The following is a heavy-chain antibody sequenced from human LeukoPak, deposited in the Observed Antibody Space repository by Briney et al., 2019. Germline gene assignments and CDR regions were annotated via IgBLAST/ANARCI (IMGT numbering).Heavy chain of an antibody. V-gene: IGHV3-9*01. J-gene: IGHJ2*01. Sequence: GRSLRLSCAASGFTFDDYAMHWVRQAPGKGLEWVSGISWNSGSIAYADSVKGRFTISRDNAKNSLYLQMNSLRSEDTAFYYCAKGGGGYNYGYFALWGRGTLVTVSS. CDR2: ISWNSGSI. CDR3: AKGGGGYNYGYFAL. CDR1: GFTFDDYA. D-gene: IGHD5-18*01.